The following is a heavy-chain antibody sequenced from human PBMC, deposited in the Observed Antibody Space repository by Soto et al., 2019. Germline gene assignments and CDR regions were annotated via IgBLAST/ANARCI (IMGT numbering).Heavy chain of an antibody. J-gene: IGHJ6*02. V-gene: IGHV5-51*01. CDR1: GYSFISYW. Sequence: GESLKISCKGSGYSFISYWIGWVRQMPGKGLEWMGIIYPGDSDTRYSPSFQGQVTISADKSISTAYLQWSSLKASDTAMYYCARHNGGNSIYYYYGMDVWGQGTPVTVS. CDR3: ARHNGGNSIYYYYGMDV. D-gene: IGHD2-21*02. CDR2: IYPGDSDT.